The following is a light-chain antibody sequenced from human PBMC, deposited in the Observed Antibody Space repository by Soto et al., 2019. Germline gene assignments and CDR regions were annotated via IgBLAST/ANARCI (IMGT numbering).Light chain of an antibody. Sequence: DIQMTQSPATLSASVGDRVTITCRASQSISSWLAWYQQKPGKAPKLLIYKASSLQSGVPSRFSGSGYGTEFNLTISSLHTDDFATYYCQQYNVYSRTFGQGTKVDIK. V-gene: IGKV1-5*03. J-gene: IGKJ1*01. CDR3: QQYNVYSRT. CDR2: KAS. CDR1: QSISSW.